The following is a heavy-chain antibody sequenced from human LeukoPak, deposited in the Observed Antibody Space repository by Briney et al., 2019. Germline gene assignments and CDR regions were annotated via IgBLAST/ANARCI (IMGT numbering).Heavy chain of an antibody. V-gene: IGHV3-15*01. CDR2: IKSKTEGGTT. Sequence: KTGGSLRLSCAASGFTFSNAWMSWVRQAPGKGLEWVGRIKSKTEGGTTDYAAPVKGRFTISRDDSKNTLYLQMNSLKTEDTAVYYCTTAVVVTGFDCWGQGTLVTVSS. J-gene: IGHJ4*02. CDR3: TTAVVVTGFDC. D-gene: IGHD2-15*01. CDR1: GFTFSNAW.